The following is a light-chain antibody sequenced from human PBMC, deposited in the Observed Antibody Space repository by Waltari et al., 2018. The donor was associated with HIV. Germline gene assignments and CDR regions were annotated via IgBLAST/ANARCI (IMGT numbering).Light chain of an antibody. Sequence: QSALTQPASVSGSPGQSITLSCTGASSDVGRYNYVSWYQHHPGKATKLIIYDVSNRRSGVSNRFSGSKVGTTASLTISVLQAENEADYYCISYTSSRTVVFGVVTKLTVL. CDR2: DVS. CDR3: ISYTSSRTVV. CDR1: SSDVGRYNY. V-gene: IGLV2-14*03. J-gene: IGLJ2*01.